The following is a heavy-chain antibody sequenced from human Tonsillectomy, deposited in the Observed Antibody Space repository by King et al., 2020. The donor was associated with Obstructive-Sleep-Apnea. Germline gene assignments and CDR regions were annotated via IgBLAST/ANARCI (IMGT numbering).Heavy chain of an antibody. D-gene: IGHD6-13*01. CDR1: GCTFSSYW. Sequence: VQLVESGGGLVQPGGSLRLSCAASGCTFSSYWMHWVRQAPGKGLVWVARINSDGSSTSYAASLKGRLTISRANAKNTRYLEMNSLGAEDTAVYYCAGGSGIAAAGGLDYWGQGTLVTVSS. CDR3: AGGSGIAAAGGLDY. J-gene: IGHJ4*02. V-gene: IGHV3-74*01. CDR2: INSDGSST.